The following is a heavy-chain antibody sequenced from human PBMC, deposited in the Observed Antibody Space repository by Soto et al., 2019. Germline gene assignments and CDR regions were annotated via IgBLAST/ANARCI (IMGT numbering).Heavy chain of an antibody. Sequence: SVKVSCKASGGTFSIYTISWVRQAPGQGFEWMGRIIPILGIANYAQKFQGRVTITADKSTSTAYMELSSLRSEDTAVYYCASGLWFGEFAYYYMDVWGKGTTVTVSS. CDR2: IIPILGIA. CDR3: ASGLWFGEFAYYYMDV. D-gene: IGHD3-10*01. V-gene: IGHV1-69*02. J-gene: IGHJ6*03. CDR1: GGTFSIYT.